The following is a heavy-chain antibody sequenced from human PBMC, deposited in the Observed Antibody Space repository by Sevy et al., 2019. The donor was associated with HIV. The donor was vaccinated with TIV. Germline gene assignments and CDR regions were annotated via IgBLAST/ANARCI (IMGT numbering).Heavy chain of an antibody. V-gene: IGHV3-48*03. D-gene: IGHD6-6*01. Sequence: GGSLRLSCAASAFTFSDYEMNWVRQTPGKGLEWVSYIGGSSRNIYYADSVKGRFTVSSDNAKKLVFLQMNSVTTDDTGVYYCAREQMAALGGGLDHWGQGILVTVSS. CDR3: AREQMAALGGGLDH. CDR1: AFTFSDYE. J-gene: IGHJ5*02. CDR2: IGGSSRNI.